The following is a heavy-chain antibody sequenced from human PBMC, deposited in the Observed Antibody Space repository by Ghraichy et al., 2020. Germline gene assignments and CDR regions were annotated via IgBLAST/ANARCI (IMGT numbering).Heavy chain of an antibody. J-gene: IGHJ4*02. CDR2: IYYSGST. Sequence: SETLSLTCTVSGGSISSSSYYWGWIRQPPGKGLEWIGSIYYSGSTYYNPSLKSRVTISVDTSKNQFSLKLSSVTAADTAVYYCARPFPNDSSGSFFDYWGQGTLVTVSS. D-gene: IGHD3-22*01. CDR3: ARPFPNDSSGSFFDY. CDR1: GGSISSSSYY. V-gene: IGHV4-39*01.